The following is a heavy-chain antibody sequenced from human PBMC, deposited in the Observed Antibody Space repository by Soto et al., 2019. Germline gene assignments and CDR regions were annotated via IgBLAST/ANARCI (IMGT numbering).Heavy chain of an antibody. CDR1: GFTFSSYG. V-gene: IGHV3-30*18. Sequence: QVQLVESGGGVVQPGRSLRLSCAGSGFTFSSYGTHWVRQAPGKGLEWVAVVSSGGETTYYADSVKGRFTISRDNSKNTMYLQMSRLRPEDTAVHYCAKEGDIVVGPVAEPVAFSFDHWGQGTLVTVSS. D-gene: IGHD2-2*01. J-gene: IGHJ4*02. CDR2: VSSGGETT. CDR3: AKEGDIVVGPVAEPVAFSFDH.